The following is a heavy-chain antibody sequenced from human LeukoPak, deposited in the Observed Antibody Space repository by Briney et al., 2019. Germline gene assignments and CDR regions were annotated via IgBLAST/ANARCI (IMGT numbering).Heavy chain of an antibody. J-gene: IGHJ4*02. CDR1: GGSFSGYY. V-gene: IGHV4-34*01. CDR3: ARGLTH. Sequence: PSETLSLTCTVSGGSFSGYYWRWIRQPPGKGLGWIGEINHSGNPNYNPSLKSRLTISVDTSRNQFSLELSSVTAADTAVYYCARGLTHWGQGTLVTVSS. CDR2: INHSGNP.